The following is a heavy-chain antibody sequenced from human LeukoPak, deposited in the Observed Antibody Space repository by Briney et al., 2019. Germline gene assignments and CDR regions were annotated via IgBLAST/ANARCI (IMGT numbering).Heavy chain of an antibody. V-gene: IGHV1-69*10. CDR3: ARLEYQLLWGNYYYYYGMDV. CDR2: IVPILGIA. J-gene: IGHJ6*02. Sequence: ASVKVSCKASGGTFSSYAISWVRQAPGRGLEWMGGIVPILGIANYAQKFQGRVTITADKSTSTAYMELSSLRSEDTAVYYCARLEYQLLWGNYYYYYGMDVWGQGTTVTVSS. D-gene: IGHD2-2*01. CDR1: GGTFSSYA.